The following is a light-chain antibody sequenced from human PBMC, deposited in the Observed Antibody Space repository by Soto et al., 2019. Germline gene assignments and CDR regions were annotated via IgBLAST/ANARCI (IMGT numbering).Light chain of an antibody. V-gene: IGKV1-9*01. CDR1: QGISSS. CDR3: QQLKSVPLS. CDR2: AAS. J-gene: IGKJ4*01. Sequence: IQLTQSPSSLSASVGDRVTIPCRASQGISSSLAWYQQQPGKAPKLLIYAASTLQSGVPSRFSGSGSGTDFTLTISSLQPEDFATYYCQQLKSVPLSVGGGTTVEIK.